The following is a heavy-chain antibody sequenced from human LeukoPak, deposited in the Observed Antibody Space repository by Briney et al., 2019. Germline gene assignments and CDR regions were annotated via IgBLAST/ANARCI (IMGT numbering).Heavy chain of an antibody. V-gene: IGHV3-74*01. CDR2: INSAGSST. Sequence: GGSLRLSCAASGFTFSGYWMHWVRQAPGKGLVWVSRINSAGSSTSYADSVKGRFTISRDNAENTLYLQMNSLRAEDTAVYYCARGGLYSSSAFDYWGQGTLVTVSS. J-gene: IGHJ4*02. CDR3: ARGGLYSSSAFDY. D-gene: IGHD6-13*01. CDR1: GFTFSGYW.